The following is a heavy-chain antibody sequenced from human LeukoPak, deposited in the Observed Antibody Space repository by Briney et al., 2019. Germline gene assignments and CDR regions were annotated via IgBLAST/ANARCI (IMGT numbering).Heavy chain of an antibody. J-gene: IGHJ6*03. D-gene: IGHD1-14*01. CDR2: IYSGGST. Sequence: GGSLRLSCAASGFTVSSNYMSWVRQAPGKGLEWVSVIYSGGSTYYADSVKGRFTISRDDSKNTLYLQMNSLRAEDTAVYYCARDNNQLVRKNVKHAADYYYYMDVWGKGTTVTVSS. V-gene: IGHV3-53*01. CDR1: GFTVSSNY. CDR3: ARDNNQLVRKNVKHAADYYYYMDV.